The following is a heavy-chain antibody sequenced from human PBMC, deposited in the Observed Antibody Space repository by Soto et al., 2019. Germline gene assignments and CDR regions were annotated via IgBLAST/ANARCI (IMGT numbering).Heavy chain of an antibody. V-gene: IGHV3-48*01. CDR2: ITSGAGSI. CDR3: ARENKKRRYCSGGSCLGYGMDV. Sequence: GSLRLSCAASGFTYSSHSMSWVRQAPGKGLEWVSYITSGAGSIYYADSVKGRFTISRDNAKNSLYLQMNSLTAADTAVYYCARENKKRRYCSGGSCLGYGMDVWGQGTTVTVSS. J-gene: IGHJ6*02. D-gene: IGHD2-15*01. CDR1: GFTYSSHS.